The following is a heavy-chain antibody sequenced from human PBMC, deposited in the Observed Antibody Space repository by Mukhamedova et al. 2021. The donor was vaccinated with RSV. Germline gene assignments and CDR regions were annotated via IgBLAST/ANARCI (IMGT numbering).Heavy chain of an antibody. CDR3: ARNPYYYDSSGYWLAD. D-gene: IGHD3-22*01. CDR2: YDGSNK. V-gene: IGHV3-30*03. J-gene: IGHJ4*02. Sequence: YDGSNKYYADSVKGRFTISRDNSKNTLYLQMNSLRAEDTAVYYCARNPYYYDSSGYWLADWGQGTLVTVSS.